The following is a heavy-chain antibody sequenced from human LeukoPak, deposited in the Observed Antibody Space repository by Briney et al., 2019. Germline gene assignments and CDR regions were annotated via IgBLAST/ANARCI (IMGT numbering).Heavy chain of an antibody. V-gene: IGHV4-34*01. CDR2: INHSGST. CDR3: ARDHVFSSSETFDY. CDR1: GGSFSGYY. Sequence: SETLSLTCAVYGGSFSGYYWSWIRQPPGKGLEWIGEINHSGSTNYNPSLKSRVTISVDTSKNQFSLKLSSVTAADTAVYYCARDHVFSSSETFDYWGQGTLVTVSS. J-gene: IGHJ4*02. D-gene: IGHD6-13*01.